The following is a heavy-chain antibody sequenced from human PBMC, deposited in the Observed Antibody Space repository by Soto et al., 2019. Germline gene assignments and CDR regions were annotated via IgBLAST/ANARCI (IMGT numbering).Heavy chain of an antibody. CDR3: ARSRSIAAAGTADGMDV. V-gene: IGHV3-30-3*01. D-gene: IGHD6-13*01. J-gene: IGHJ6*01. CDR2: ISYDGSNK. CDR1: GFTFSSYA. Sequence: QVQLVESGGGVVQPGRSLRLSCAASGFTFSSYAMHWVRQAPGKGLEWVAVISYDGSNKYYADSVKGRFTISRDNSKNTLYLQMNSLRAEDTAVYYCARSRSIAAAGTADGMDVW.